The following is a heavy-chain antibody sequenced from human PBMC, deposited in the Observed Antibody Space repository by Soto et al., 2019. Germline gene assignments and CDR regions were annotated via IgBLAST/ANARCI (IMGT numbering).Heavy chain of an antibody. J-gene: IGHJ6*02. CDR3: AREILAAAANGRFHGMDV. D-gene: IGHD6-13*01. Sequence: GGSLRLSCAASGFTFSSYSMNWVRQAPGKGLEWVSYISSSSSTIYDADSVKGRFTISRDNAKNSLYLKMNSLRDEDTAVYYCAREILAAAANGRFHGMDVWGHGTTVTVS. CDR1: GFTFSSYS. V-gene: IGHV3-48*02. CDR2: ISSSSSTI.